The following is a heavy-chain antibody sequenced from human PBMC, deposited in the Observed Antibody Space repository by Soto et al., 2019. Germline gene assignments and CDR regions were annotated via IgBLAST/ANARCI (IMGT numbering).Heavy chain of an antibody. Sequence: SQTLSLTCAISGDSVSSNSAAWNWIRQSPEKGLEWIGYIYYSGYTSYNPSLKSRVTISVDTSKNQFSLNLNSVTAADTAVYYCARGNGYNYYWGQGSPVTVSS. D-gene: IGHD5-12*01. CDR3: ARGNGYNYY. CDR1: GDSVSSNSAA. CDR2: IYYSGYT. J-gene: IGHJ4*02. V-gene: IGHV4-61*01.